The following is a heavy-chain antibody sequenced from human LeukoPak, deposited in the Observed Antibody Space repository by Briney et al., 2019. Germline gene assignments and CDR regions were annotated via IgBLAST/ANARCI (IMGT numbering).Heavy chain of an antibody. CDR3: AKDFYYYASPL. D-gene: IGHD3-10*01. J-gene: IGHJ4*02. CDR2: TTSSSSYI. CDR1: GFTFSSYN. Sequence: GGSLRLSCAACGFTFSSYNMNWVRQAPGKGLEWVSSTTSSSSYIYYADSVKGRFTISRDNAKNSLYLQMNSLTAEDTAVYYCAKDFYYYASPLWGQGTLVTVSS. V-gene: IGHV3-21*06.